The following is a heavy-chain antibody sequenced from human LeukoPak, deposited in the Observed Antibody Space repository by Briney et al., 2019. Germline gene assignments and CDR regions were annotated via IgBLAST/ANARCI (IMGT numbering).Heavy chain of an antibody. CDR2: INPNSGGT. V-gene: IGHV1-2*02. D-gene: IGHD2-21*02. J-gene: IGHJ4*02. CDR3: ARGPNRLAYCGGDCYFPFDY. CDR1: GYTFTGYY. Sequence: GASVTVSCKASGYTFTGYYMHWVRQAPGQGLEWMGWINPNSGGTNYAQKFQGRVTMTRDTSISTAYMELSRLRSDDTAVYYCARGPNRLAYCGGDCYFPFDYWGQGTLVTVSS.